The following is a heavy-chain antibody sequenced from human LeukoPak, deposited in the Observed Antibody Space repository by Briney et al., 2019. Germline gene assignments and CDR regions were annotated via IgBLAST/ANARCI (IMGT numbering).Heavy chain of an antibody. V-gene: IGHV3-7*01. D-gene: IGHD3-16*02. CDR3: ARERYDYVWGSYRTGAGSYFDY. J-gene: IGHJ4*02. CDR1: GFTFSNFW. CDR2: IKQDGSDK. Sequence: PGGSLRLSCAASGFTFSNFWMTWVRQAPGKGLEWMANIKQDGSDKYYVDSVKGRFTISRDNAKNSLYLQMNSLRAEDTAVYYCARERYDYVWGSYRTGAGSYFDYWGRGTLVTVSS.